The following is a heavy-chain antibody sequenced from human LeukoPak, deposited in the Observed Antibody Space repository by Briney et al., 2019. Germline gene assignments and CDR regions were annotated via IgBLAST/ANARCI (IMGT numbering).Heavy chain of an antibody. CDR3: AGGLRGYSYGYFDY. Sequence: SETLSLTCAVYGGSFSGYYWSWIRQHPGKGLEWIGYIYYSGSTYYNPSLKSRVTISVDTSKNQFSLKLSSVTAADTAVYYCAGGLRGYSYGYFDYWGQGTLVTVSS. CDR1: GGSFSGYY. V-gene: IGHV4-31*11. J-gene: IGHJ4*02. CDR2: IYYSGST. D-gene: IGHD5-18*01.